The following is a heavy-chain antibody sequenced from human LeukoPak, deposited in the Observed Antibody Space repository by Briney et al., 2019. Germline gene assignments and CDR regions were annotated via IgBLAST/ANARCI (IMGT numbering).Heavy chain of an antibody. CDR2: ISSSSSYI. D-gene: IGHD5-24*01. V-gene: IGHV3-21*04. Sequence: GGSLRLSCAASGFTFSSFWMHWVRQAPGKGLEWVSSISSSSSYIYYADSVKGRFTISRDNAKNSLYLQMNSLRAEDTAVYYCARANSVRDEAWWFNPWGQGTLVTVSS. CDR1: GFTFSSFW. J-gene: IGHJ5*02. CDR3: ARANSVRDEAWWFNP.